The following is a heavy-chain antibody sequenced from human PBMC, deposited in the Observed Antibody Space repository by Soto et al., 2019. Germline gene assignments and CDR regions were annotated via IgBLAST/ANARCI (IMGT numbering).Heavy chain of an antibody. CDR2: TYSEGDT. CDR1: GVTVGNND. Sequence: GGSLRLSCAASGVTVGNNDMSWVRQAPGKDLEWVSVTYSEGDTRYADSVKGRFTMSRDSTKNTVYLQMDSLRVEDTAVYFCARNVPVTALGYWGQGSLLTVSS. D-gene: IGHD4-17*01. V-gene: IGHV3-66*01. J-gene: IGHJ4*02. CDR3: ARNVPVTALGY.